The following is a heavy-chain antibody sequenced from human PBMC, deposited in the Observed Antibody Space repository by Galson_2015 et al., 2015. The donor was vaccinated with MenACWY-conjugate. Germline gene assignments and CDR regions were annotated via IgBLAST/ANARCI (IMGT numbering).Heavy chain of an antibody. V-gene: IGHV3-23*01. Sequence: SLRLSCAASGFTFSKCAMSWVRQAPGKGLEWVSGISASGGDIDYADSVKGRFTISRDNAESSLYLQMHSLRADDTAVYYCARKEGRGTGVFHGMDVWGQGTTVTVSS. D-gene: IGHD3-10*01. CDR2: ISASGGDI. J-gene: IGHJ6*02. CDR3: ARKEGRGTGVFHGMDV. CDR1: GFTFSKCA.